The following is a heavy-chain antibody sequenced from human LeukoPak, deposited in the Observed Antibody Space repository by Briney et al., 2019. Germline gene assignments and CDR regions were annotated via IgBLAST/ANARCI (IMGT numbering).Heavy chain of an antibody. V-gene: IGHV3-23*01. CDR2: ISVSDGST. J-gene: IGHJ4*02. CDR1: GFTFSNYA. CDR3: AKPTNYYDSSGYYYFDY. Sequence: GGSLRLSCAASGFTFSNYAMSWVRQAPGKGLEWVSAISVSDGSTYYADSVKGRFTISTDNSKNTLYLQMNGLRAGDTAVYYCAKPTNYYDSSGYYYFDYWGQGTLVTVSS. D-gene: IGHD3-22*01.